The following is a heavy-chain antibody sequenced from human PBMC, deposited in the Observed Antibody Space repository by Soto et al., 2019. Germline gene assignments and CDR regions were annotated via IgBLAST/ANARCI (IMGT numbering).Heavy chain of an antibody. CDR3: ARHGEQQLFVDYYDSSVEGSNGMDV. D-gene: IGHD3-22*01. J-gene: IGHJ6*02. CDR2: IWYDGSNK. Sequence: GGSLRLSCAASGFTFSSYGMHWVRQAPGKGLEWVAVIWYDGSNKYYADSVKGRFTISRDNSKNTLYLQMNSLRAEDTAVYYCARHGEQQLFVDYYDSSVEGSNGMDVWGQGTTVTVSS. CDR1: GFTFSSYG. V-gene: IGHV3-33*01.